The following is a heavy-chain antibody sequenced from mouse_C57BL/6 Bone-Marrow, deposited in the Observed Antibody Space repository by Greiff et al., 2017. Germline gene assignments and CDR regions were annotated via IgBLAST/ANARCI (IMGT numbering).Heavy chain of an antibody. CDR1: GYTFSSYW. CDR2: IDPGDGDT. D-gene: IGHD4-1*01. Sequence: QVQLKQSGAELVKPGASVKISCKASGYTFSSYWMNWVKQRPGRGLEWIGQIDPGDGDTNYNEKFKGKATLTADKSSSTAYMQLNSLTSEDSAVXFCARDWTGFDYWGQGTTLTVSS. V-gene: IGHV1-80*01. CDR3: ARDWTGFDY. J-gene: IGHJ2*01.